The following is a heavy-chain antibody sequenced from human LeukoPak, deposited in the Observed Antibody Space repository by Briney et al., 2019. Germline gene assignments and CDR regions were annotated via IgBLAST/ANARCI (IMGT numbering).Heavy chain of an antibody. D-gene: IGHD3-16*01. V-gene: IGHV1-2*02. J-gene: IGHJ5*02. CDR1: GYTFTDYY. Sequence: ASVKVSFKASGYTFTDYYMHWVRQAPGQGLERMGWISPNSGGTNYAQKFQGRVTMTRDTSISTAYMELSRLRSDDTAVYYCARDYVGDNWFDPWGQGTLVTVSS. CDR2: ISPNSGGT. CDR3: ARDYVGDNWFDP.